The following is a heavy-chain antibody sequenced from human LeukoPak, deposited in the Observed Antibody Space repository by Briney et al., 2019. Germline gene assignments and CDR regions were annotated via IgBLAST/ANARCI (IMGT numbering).Heavy chain of an antibody. J-gene: IGHJ4*02. CDR2: ISSSSSYI. Sequence: GGSLRLSCAASVFTFSSYSMNWVRQAPGKGLEWVSSISSSSSYIYYADSVKGRFTISRDNAKNSLYLQMNSLRAEDTAVYYCARGEDDIVATSYFDYWGQGTLGTVSS. CDR3: ARGEDDIVATSYFDY. CDR1: VFTFSSYS. D-gene: IGHD5-12*01. V-gene: IGHV3-21*01.